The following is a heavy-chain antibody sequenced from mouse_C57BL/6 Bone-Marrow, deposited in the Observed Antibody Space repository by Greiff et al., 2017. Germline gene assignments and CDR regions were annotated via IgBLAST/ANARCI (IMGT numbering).Heavy chain of an antibody. J-gene: IGHJ2*01. CDR3: ARGITTVVGTY. CDR1: GYTFTSYG. Sequence: VKLMESGAELARPGASVKLSCKASGYTFTSYGISWVKQRTGQGLEWIGEIYPRSGNTYYNEKFKGKATLTADKSSSTAYMELRSLTSEDSAVYFCARGITTVVGTYWGQGTTLTVSS. D-gene: IGHD1-1*01. V-gene: IGHV1-81*01. CDR2: IYPRSGNT.